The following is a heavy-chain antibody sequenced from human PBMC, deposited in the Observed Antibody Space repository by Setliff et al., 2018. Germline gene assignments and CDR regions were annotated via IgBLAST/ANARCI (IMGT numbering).Heavy chain of an antibody. CDR1: GFTFGDYA. V-gene: IGHV3-49*04. CDR3: TRASSIAVAGSSI. D-gene: IGHD6-19*01. J-gene: IGHJ4*02. CDR2: IRSKTYGGTT. Sequence: GGSLRLSCTASGFTFGDYAMSWVRQAPGKGLEWVGFIRSKTYGGTTEYAASVKGRFTISRGDSKSIAYLQMNSLKTEDTAVYYCTRASSIAVAGSSIWGQGTLVTV.